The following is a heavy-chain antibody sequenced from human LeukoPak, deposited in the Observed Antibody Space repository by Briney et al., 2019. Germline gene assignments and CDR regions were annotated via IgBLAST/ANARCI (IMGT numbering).Heavy chain of an antibody. J-gene: IGHJ4*02. CDR2: MHYRGNT. CDR3: ARDGYYYDGSDSWGRSLVLFPFDY. D-gene: IGHD3-22*01. CDR1: GGSISSHY. V-gene: IGHV4-59*11. Sequence: SETLSLTCTVSGGSISSHYWSWIGQSPGKGLEWIGFMHYRGNTNSNPSLRSRVTISMDTSKNQFSLKMSSVTAADTAVYYCARDGYYYDGSDSWGRSLVLFPFDYWGQGTLVTVSS.